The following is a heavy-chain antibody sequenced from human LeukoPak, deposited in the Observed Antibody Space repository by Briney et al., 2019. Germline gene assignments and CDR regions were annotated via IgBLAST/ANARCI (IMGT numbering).Heavy chain of an antibody. J-gene: IGHJ3*02. V-gene: IGHV4-30-2*01. CDR1: GGSISSGGYY. D-gene: IGHD6-6*01. CDR3: ARGVRQQLVPEDDAFDI. CDR2: IYHSGST. Sequence: PSETLSLTRTVSGGSISSGGYYWSWIRQPPGKGLEWIGYIYHSGSTYYNPSLKSRVTISVDRSKNQFSLKLSSVTAADTAVYYCARGVRQQLVPEDDAFDIWGQGTMVTVSS.